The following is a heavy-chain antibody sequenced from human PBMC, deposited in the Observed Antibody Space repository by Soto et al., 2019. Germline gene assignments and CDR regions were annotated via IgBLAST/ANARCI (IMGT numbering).Heavy chain of an antibody. CDR3: ARGVEYWFDP. CDR2: IYYSGST. Sequence: QVQLQESGPGLVKPSETLSLTCTVSGGSVSSGSYYWSWLRQPPGKGLEWIGYIYYSGSTNYNPSLKSRVTISVDTSTNQFSLKLSSVTAADTAVYYCARGVEYWFDPWGQGTLVTVSS. D-gene: IGHD3-3*01. V-gene: IGHV4-61*01. CDR1: GGSVSSGSYY. J-gene: IGHJ5*02.